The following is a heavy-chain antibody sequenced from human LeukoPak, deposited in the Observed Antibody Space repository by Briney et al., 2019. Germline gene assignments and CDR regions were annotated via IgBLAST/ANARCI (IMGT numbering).Heavy chain of an antibody. D-gene: IGHD3-10*01. CDR2: IYYSGST. Sequence: PSETLSLTCAVSGGSISSGGYSWSWIRQPPGKGLEWIGYIYYSGSTYYNPSLKSRVTISVDTSKNQFSLKLSSVTAADTAVYYCARGLGGFRGDPDDYWGQGTLVTVSS. J-gene: IGHJ4*02. CDR3: ARGLGGFRGDPDDY. V-gene: IGHV4-30-4*07. CDR1: GGSISSGGYS.